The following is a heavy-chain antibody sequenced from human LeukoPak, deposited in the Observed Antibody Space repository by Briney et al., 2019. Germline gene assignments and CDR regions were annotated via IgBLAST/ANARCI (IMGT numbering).Heavy chain of an antibody. CDR3: ARGGSGGTYYYYGMDV. CDR2: IIPILGIA. J-gene: IGHJ6*02. CDR1: GYTFTGYY. V-gene: IGHV1-69*04. D-gene: IGHD6-19*01. Sequence: GASVKVSCKASGYTFTGYYVHWVRQAPGQGLEWMGRIIPILGIANYAQKFQGRVTITADKSTSTAYMELSSLRSEDTAVYYCARGGSGGTYYYYGMDVWGQGTTVTVSS.